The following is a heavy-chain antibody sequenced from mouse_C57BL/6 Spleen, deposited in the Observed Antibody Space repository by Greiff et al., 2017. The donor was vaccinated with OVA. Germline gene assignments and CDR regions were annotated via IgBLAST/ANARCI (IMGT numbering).Heavy chain of an antibody. CDR3: ARSYYGGNYFDY. V-gene: IGHV1-54*01. CDR1: GYAFTNYL. Sequence: QVQLQQSGAELVRPGTSVKVSCKASGYAFTNYLIEWVKQRPGQGLEGIGVINPGSGGTNYNEKFKGKATLTADKSSSTAYMQLSSLTSEDSAVYFCARSYYGGNYFDYWGQGTTLTVSS. J-gene: IGHJ2*01. CDR2: INPGSGGT. D-gene: IGHD1-1*01.